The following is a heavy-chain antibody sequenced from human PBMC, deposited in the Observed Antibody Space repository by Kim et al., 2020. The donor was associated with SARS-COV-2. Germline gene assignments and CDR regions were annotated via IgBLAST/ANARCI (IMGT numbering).Heavy chain of an antibody. J-gene: IGHJ6*01. CDR2: INHSGST. V-gene: IGHV4-34*01. CDR1: GGSFSGYY. Sequence: SETLSLTCAVYGGSFSGYYWSWIRQPPGKGLEWIGEINHSGSTNYNPSLKSRVTISVDTSKNQFSLKLSSVTAADTAVYYCARWEDYDILTGYLKPYYY. D-gene: IGHD3-9*01. CDR3: ARWEDYDILTGYLKPYYY.